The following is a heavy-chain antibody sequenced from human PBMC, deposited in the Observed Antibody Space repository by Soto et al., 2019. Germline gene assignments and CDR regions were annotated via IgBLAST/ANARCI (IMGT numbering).Heavy chain of an antibody. CDR2: INSDGSST. J-gene: IGHJ5*02. CDR3: ARDAYYYDSSGYSWFDP. Sequence: GGSLRLSCAASGFTFSSCWMHWVRQAPGKGLVWVSRINSDGSSTSYADSVKGRFTISRDNAKNTLYLQMNSLRAEDTAVYYCARDAYYYDSSGYSWFDPWGQGTLVTVSS. CDR1: GFTFSSCW. D-gene: IGHD3-22*01. V-gene: IGHV3-74*01.